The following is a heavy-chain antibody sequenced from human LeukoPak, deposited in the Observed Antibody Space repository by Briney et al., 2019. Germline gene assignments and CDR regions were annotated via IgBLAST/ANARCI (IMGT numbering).Heavy chain of an antibody. CDR3: ARDLGYYYGMDV. Sequence: SETLSLTCTVSGGSVSSGNFYWSWIRQPPGKGLEGIGYIYYSERTNYNPSFKSRVTISVDTSKHQFSLKLSSVPAADTAVYYCARDLGYYYGMDVWGQGTTVTVSS. CDR1: GGSVSSGNFY. CDR2: IYYSERT. V-gene: IGHV4-61*01. J-gene: IGHJ6*02. D-gene: IGHD7-27*01.